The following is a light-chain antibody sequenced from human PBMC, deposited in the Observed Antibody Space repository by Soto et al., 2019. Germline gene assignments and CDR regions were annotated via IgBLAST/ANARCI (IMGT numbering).Light chain of an antibody. CDR3: QHYNNWPLLT. CDR1: QSVSSN. Sequence: EIVMTQSPATLSVSPGERATLSCRASQSVSSNLAWYQQKPGQAPRLLIYGASTRATGIPARFSGSGSGTEFTLTISSLQSEDFAVDSCQHYNNWPLLTFGGGTKVEIK. V-gene: IGKV3-15*01. CDR2: GAS. J-gene: IGKJ4*01.